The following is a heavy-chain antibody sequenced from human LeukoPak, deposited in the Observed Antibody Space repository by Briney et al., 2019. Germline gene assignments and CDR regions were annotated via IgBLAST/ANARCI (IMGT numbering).Heavy chain of an antibody. J-gene: IGHJ4*02. Sequence: GGSLRLSCAASGFTFSRYAMSWVRQAPGKGLEWVSAISGSGTGADYADSVKGRFTISRDNTKNTLHLQVNSLRVEDTAVYYCAKGLYHYFGSGSYTLEYWGQGIQVTVSS. CDR3: AKGLYHYFGSGSYTLEY. CDR1: GFTFSRYA. CDR2: ISGSGTGA. D-gene: IGHD3-10*01. V-gene: IGHV3-23*01.